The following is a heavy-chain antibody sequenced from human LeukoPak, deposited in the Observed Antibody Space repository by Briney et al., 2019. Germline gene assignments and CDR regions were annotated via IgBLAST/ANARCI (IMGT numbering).Heavy chain of an antibody. Sequence: ASVKVSCKASGYTFTGYYMHWVRQAPGQGLEWMGWINPNSGGTNYAQKFQGRVTMTRDTSISTAYMELSRLRSDDTAVYYCARTGPTYSSTLGDAFDIWGQGTMVTVSS. D-gene: IGHD6-13*01. J-gene: IGHJ3*02. CDR3: ARTGPTYSSTLGDAFDI. CDR1: GYTFTGYY. V-gene: IGHV1-2*02. CDR2: INPNSGGT.